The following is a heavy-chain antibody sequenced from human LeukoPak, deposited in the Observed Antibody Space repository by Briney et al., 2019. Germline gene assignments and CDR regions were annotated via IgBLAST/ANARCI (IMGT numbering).Heavy chain of an antibody. Sequence: GGSLRLSCAASGFTFSSYGMHWVRQAPGKGLEWVAVISYDGTYQFYADSVKGRFTISRDNAKNSLYLQMNSLRAEDTALYYCAREGYDSSGYYLSAPDYWGQGTLVTVSS. CDR1: GFTFSSYG. V-gene: IGHV3-30*03. J-gene: IGHJ4*02. CDR2: ISYDGTYQ. D-gene: IGHD3-22*01. CDR3: AREGYDSSGYYLSAPDY.